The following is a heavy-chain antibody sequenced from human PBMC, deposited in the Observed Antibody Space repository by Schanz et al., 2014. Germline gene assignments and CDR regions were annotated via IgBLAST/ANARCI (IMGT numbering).Heavy chain of an antibody. CDR2: ISAYTNNT. J-gene: IGHJ5*02. CDR3: ARDRRRYCSTASCLHDNWFAP. Sequence: QVQLVQSGAEVKEPGASVKVSCEASRYTFNTYGLNWVRQAPGQGLEWMGWISAYTNNTNYAQKVQGRVTMTTDTSPGTAYMELRSLRSDDTAVYYCARDRRRYCSTASCLHDNWFAPSGQGTLVIVSS. D-gene: IGHD2-2*01. V-gene: IGHV1-18*01. CDR1: RYTFNTYG.